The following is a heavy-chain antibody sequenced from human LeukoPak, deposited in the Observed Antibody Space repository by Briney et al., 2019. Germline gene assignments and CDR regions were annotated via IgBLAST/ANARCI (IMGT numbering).Heavy chain of an antibody. D-gene: IGHD5-24*01. CDR2: ISSSSSYI. CDR1: GFTFSSYS. V-gene: IGHV3-21*01. J-gene: IGHJ4*02. Sequence: GGSLRLSCAASGFTFSSYSMNWVRQAPGKGLEWVSYISSSSSYIYYADSVKGRFTISRDNAKNSLYLQMNSLRAEDTAVYYCARDAEMATISSYFDYWGQGTLSPSPQ. CDR3: ARDAEMATISSYFDY.